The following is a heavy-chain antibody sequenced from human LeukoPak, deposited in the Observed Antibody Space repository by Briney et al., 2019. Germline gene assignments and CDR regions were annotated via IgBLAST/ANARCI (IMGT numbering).Heavy chain of an antibody. CDR2: IYPDDSDT. Sequence: GESLKISRKGSGYSFTSYWIGWVRQMPGKGLEWMGIIYPDDSDTRYSPSLQGQVTISADKSISTAYLQWSSLKASDTAMYYCAAGEWESHDAFDIWGQGTMVTVSS. J-gene: IGHJ3*02. CDR1: GYSFTSYW. CDR3: AAGEWESHDAFDI. V-gene: IGHV5-51*01. D-gene: IGHD1-26*01.